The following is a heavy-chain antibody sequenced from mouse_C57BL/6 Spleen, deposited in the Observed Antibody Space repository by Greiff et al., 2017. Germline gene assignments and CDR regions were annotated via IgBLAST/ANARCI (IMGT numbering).Heavy chain of an antibody. D-gene: IGHD1-1*01. CDR1: GFNIKDYY. CDR2: IDPEDGDT. Sequence: VQLQQPGAELVRPGASVKLSCTASGFNIKDYYMHWVKQRPEQGLEWIGRIDPEDGDTEYAPKFQGKATMTADTSSNTAYLQLSSLTSEDTAVYYCTTFTTVVASPACFAYWGQGTLVTVSA. V-gene: IGHV14-1*01. J-gene: IGHJ3*01. CDR3: TTFTTVVASPACFAY.